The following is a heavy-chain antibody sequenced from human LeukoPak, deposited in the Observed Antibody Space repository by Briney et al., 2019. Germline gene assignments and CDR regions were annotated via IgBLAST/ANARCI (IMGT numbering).Heavy chain of an antibody. V-gene: IGHV3-20*04. CDR2: INWNGGST. J-gene: IGHJ4*02. D-gene: IGHD3-10*01. CDR1: GFTFDDYG. CDR3: ARGARGVSGYYFDF. Sequence: PGGSLRLSCAASGFTFDDYGMSWARQAPGKGLEWVSGINWNGGSTGYADSVKGRFTISRDNAKNSLYLQMNSLRAEDTALYYCARGARGVSGYYFDFWGQGTLVTVSS.